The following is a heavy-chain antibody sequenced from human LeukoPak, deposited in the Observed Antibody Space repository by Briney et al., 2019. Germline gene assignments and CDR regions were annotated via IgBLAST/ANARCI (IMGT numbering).Heavy chain of an antibody. CDR3: ARTLPTGTAAGTFDY. CDR2: IYTSGST. CDR1: GGSISSGSYY. D-gene: IGHD6-13*01. V-gene: IGHV4-61*02. J-gene: IGHJ4*02. Sequence: PSQTLSLTCTVPGGSISSGSYYWSWIRQPAGKGLEWIVRIYTSGSTYYNPALKSRVTISVDTSKNQFSLKLSSVTAADTAVYYCARTLPTGTAAGTFDYWGQGTLVTVSS.